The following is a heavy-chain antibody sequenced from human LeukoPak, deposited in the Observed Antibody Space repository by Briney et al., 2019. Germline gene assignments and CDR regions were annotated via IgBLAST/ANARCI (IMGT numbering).Heavy chain of an antibody. CDR1: GFTLSNYA. Sequence: GGSLRLSCAASGFTLSNYAMSWVRQTPGKGLEWVSGISGSGGSTHYADSAKGRFTISRDNSKNTLYLQMNSLRAEDTAIYYCAKDRKRYAGHAPSFFDDWGQGTLVTVSS. CDR3: AKDRKRYAGHAPSFFDD. J-gene: IGHJ4*02. D-gene: IGHD2-8*01. V-gene: IGHV3-23*01. CDR2: ISGSGGST.